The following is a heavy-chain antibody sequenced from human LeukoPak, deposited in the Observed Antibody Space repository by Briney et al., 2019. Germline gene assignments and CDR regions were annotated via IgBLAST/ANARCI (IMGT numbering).Heavy chain of an antibody. CDR1: GGSITSYY. V-gene: IGHV4-59*01. J-gene: IGHJ6*03. Sequence: SETLSLTCTVSGGSITSYYWSWIRQPPGKGLEWIGYIYYSGSTNHNPSLKSRVTMSVDTSKNQFSLKLGSVTAADTAVYYCARGLEGYYYYHYMEVWGKGTTVTVSS. CDR3: ARGLEGYYYYHYMEV. D-gene: IGHD2-15*01. CDR2: IYYSGST.